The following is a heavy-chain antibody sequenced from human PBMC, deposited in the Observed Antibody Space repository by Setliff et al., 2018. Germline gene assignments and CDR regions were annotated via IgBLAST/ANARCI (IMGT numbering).Heavy chain of an antibody. CDR1: GESFSNNY. CDR2: LFHTGTP. J-gene: IGHJ4*02. D-gene: IGHD5-12*01. Sequence: PSETLSLTCSVYGESFSNNYWGWIRQSPGKGLEWLGSLFHTGTPYYNPSLQSRLTMSVDTSNNQFSLKLNSVTADDAAVYYCARHLWGRWMATSSDYFDYWGQGSLVTVSS. CDR3: ARHLWGRWMATSSDYFDY. V-gene: IGHV4-38-2*02.